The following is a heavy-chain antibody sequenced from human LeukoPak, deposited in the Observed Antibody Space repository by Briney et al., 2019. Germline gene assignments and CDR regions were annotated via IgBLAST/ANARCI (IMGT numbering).Heavy chain of an antibody. D-gene: IGHD6-13*01. Sequence: ASVKVSCKASGYTFTGYYMHWVRQAPGQGLEWMGWINPNSGGTNYAQKFQGWVTMTRDTSISTAYMELSRLRSDDTAVYYCARGRSSWYRTFDYWGQGTLVTVSS. J-gene: IGHJ4*02. CDR1: GYTFTGYY. CDR3: ARGRSSWYRTFDY. CDR2: INPNSGGT. V-gene: IGHV1-2*04.